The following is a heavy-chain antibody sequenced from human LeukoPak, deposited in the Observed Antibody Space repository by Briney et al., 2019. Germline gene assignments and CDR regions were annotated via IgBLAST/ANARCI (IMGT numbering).Heavy chain of an antibody. V-gene: IGHV3-30*02. J-gene: IGHJ2*01. CDR2: IRYDGSNK. CDR3: ARDLRAPHWYFDL. Sequence: GGSLRLSCAASGFTFSSYGMHWVRQAPGKGLEWVAFIRYDGSNKYYADSVKGRFTISRDNSKNTLYLQMGSLRAEDMAVYYCARDLRAPHWYFDLWGRGTLVTVSS. CDR1: GFTFSSYG.